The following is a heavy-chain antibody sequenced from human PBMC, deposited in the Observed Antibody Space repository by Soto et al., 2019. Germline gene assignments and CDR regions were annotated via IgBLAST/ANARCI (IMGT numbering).Heavy chain of an antibody. CDR3: ARERGYSSSPAS. CDR1: GYTFTGYY. J-gene: IGHJ5*02. Sequence: ASVKVSCKAPGYTFTGYYMHWVRQAPGQGLEWMGWINPNSGGTNYAQKFQGRVTMTRDTSISTAYMELSRLRSDDTAVYYCARERGYSSSPASWGQGTLVTVSS. V-gene: IGHV1-2*02. CDR2: INPNSGGT. D-gene: IGHD6-13*01.